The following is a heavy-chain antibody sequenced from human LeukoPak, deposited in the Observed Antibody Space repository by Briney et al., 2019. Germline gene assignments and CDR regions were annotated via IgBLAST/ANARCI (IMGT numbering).Heavy chain of an antibody. CDR3: ARLSRLLWFGELLFGMDV. D-gene: IGHD3-10*01. V-gene: IGHV1-8*01. J-gene: IGHJ6*02. CDR2: MNPNSGNT. Sequence: ASVTVSFKASGYTFTIYDINWVRQAPGQGLEWMGWMNPNSGNTGYAQKFQGRVTMTRNTSISTAYMELSSLRSEDTAVYYCARLSRLLWFGELLFGMDVWGQGTTVTVSS. CDR1: GYTFTIYD.